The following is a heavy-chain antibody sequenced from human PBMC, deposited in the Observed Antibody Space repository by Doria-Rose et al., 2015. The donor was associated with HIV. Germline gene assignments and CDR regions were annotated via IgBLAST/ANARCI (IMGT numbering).Heavy chain of an antibody. CDR2: IFSDDER. V-gene: IGHV2-26*01. Sequence: VTLKESGPVLVKPTETLTLTCTVSGVSLSSPGMSVSWIRQPPGKALEWLAHIFSDDERSYKTSLKSRLTISRGTSKSQVVLTMTDMDPVDTATYYCARIKSSRWYHKYYFDFWGQGTLVIVSA. CDR3: ARIKSSRWYHKYYFDF. CDR1: GVSLSSPGMS. D-gene: IGHD6-13*01. J-gene: IGHJ4*02.